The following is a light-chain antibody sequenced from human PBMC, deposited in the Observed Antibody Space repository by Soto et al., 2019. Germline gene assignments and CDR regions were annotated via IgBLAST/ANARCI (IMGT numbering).Light chain of an antibody. V-gene: IGLV2-14*01. CDR3: SSYTSTTTPFV. CDR2: EVS. Sequence: QSALTQPASVSGSPGQSITISCTGASSDVGDYNSVSWYQQHPGKAPKLMLYEVSNRPSGVSNRFSGSKSYNTTSLTISGLQDEDEADYYCSSYTSTTTPFVFGTGTKLTVL. J-gene: IGLJ1*01. CDR1: SSDVGDYNS.